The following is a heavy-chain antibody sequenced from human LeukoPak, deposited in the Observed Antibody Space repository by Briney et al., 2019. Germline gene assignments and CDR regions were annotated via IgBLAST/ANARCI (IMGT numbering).Heavy chain of an antibody. Sequence: SETLSLTCTVSGSSISSYYWSWIRQPPGKGLEWIGYIYYSGSSNYNPSLKSRVTISVDTSKNQFSLKLSSVTAADTAVYYCARHVAEWFGELFPDYYYGMDVWGQGTTVTVSS. D-gene: IGHD3-10*01. CDR2: IYYSGSS. J-gene: IGHJ6*02. CDR3: ARHVAEWFGELFPDYYYGMDV. V-gene: IGHV4-59*01. CDR1: GSSISSYY.